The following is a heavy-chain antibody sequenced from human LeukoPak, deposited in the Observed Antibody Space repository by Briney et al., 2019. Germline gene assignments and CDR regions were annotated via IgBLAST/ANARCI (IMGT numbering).Heavy chain of an antibody. CDR3: ARGSPASGRSPFNY. CDR2: ISPNSGDT. J-gene: IGHJ4*02. V-gene: IGHV1-2*02. CDR1: GYTFTDYY. D-gene: IGHD6-19*01. Sequence: GASVKVSCKASGYTFTDYYMHWVRQAPGQGLEWMGWISPNSGDTKYAQNFQGEVTMTRDTSISTAYMELNNLNSDDTAVYYCARGSPASGRSPFNYWGQGTLVTVSS.